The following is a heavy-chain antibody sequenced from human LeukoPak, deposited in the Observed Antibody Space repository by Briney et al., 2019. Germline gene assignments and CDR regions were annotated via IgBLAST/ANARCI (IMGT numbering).Heavy chain of an antibody. CDR1: GFTFSNYG. CDR2: IWYDGSNK. Sequence: GGSLRLSCAASGFTFSNYGMHWVRQAPGKGLEWVAVIWYDGSNKYYADSVKGRFTISRDNSKNTLYLQMNSLRAEDTAVYYCAGNYGPYYFDYWGQGTLVTVSS. CDR3: AGNYGPYYFDY. J-gene: IGHJ4*02. D-gene: IGHD3-10*01. V-gene: IGHV3-33*01.